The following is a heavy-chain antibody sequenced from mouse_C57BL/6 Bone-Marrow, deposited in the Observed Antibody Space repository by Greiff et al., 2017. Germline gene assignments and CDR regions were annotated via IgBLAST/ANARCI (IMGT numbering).Heavy chain of an antibody. CDR3: ARRDIYYGYDAFDY. V-gene: IGHV1-81*01. J-gene: IGHJ2*01. D-gene: IGHD2-2*01. CDR1: GYTFTSYG. Sequence: QVQLKQSGAELARPGASVKLSCKASGYTFTSYGISWVKQRTGQGLEWIGEIYPRSGNTYYNEKFKGKATLTAHKSSSTAYMELRSLTSEDSAVYFCARRDIYYGYDAFDYWGQGTTLTVSS. CDR2: IYPRSGNT.